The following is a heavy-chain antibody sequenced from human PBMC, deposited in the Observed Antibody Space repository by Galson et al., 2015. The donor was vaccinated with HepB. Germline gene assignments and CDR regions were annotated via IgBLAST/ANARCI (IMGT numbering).Heavy chain of an antibody. CDR3: ARDSSVIIGESAFVVFDY. CDR2: ISAYNGNT. D-gene: IGHD3-3*01. Sequence: SVKVSCKASGYTFTSYGISWVRQAPGQGLEWMGWISAYNGNTNYAQKLQGRVTMTTDTSTSTAYMELRSLRSDDTAVYYCARDSSVIIGESAFVVFDYWGQGTLVTVSS. V-gene: IGHV1-18*01. CDR1: GYTFTSYG. J-gene: IGHJ4*02.